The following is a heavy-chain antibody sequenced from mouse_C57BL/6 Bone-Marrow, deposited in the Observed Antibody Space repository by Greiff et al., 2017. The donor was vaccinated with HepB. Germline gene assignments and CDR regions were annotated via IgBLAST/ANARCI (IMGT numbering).Heavy chain of an antibody. CDR3: ARGANYRTWFAY. V-gene: IGHV1-80*01. Sequence: QVQLKQSGAELVKPGASVKISCKASGYAFSSYWMNWVKQRPGKGLEWIGQIYPGDGDTNYNGKFKGKATLTADKSSSTAYMQLSSLTSEDSAVYFCARGANYRTWFAYWGQGTLVTVSA. CDR2: IYPGDGDT. J-gene: IGHJ3*01. D-gene: IGHD2-1*01. CDR1: GYAFSSYW.